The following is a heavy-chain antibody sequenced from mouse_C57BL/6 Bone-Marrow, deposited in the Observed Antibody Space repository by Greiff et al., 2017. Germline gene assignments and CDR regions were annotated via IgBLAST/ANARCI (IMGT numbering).Heavy chain of an antibody. V-gene: IGHV1-15*01. D-gene: IGHD1-1*01. Sequence: VQLQQSGAELVRPGASVTLSCKASGYTFTDYEMHWVKQTPVHGLEWIGAIDPETGGTAYNQKFKGKAILTADKSSSTAYMELRSLTSEDSAVYYCTRIPLITTVVATDYWGQGTTLTVSS. CDR2: IDPETGGT. J-gene: IGHJ2*01. CDR1: GYTFTDYE. CDR3: TRIPLITTVVATDY.